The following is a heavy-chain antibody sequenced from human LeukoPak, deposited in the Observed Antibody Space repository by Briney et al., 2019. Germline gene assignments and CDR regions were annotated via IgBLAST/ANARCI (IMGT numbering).Heavy chain of an antibody. Sequence: GASVKVSCKAFGYTFTGHYIHWVRQAPGQGLEWMGWINPNSGSTNYAQKFQGRVTMTRDTSISIAYMELTRLRSDDTAVFYCARDGYYYGSGSFVDYWGQGTLVTVSS. V-gene: IGHV1-2*02. CDR2: INPNSGST. D-gene: IGHD3-10*01. CDR1: GYTFTGHY. CDR3: ARDGYYYGSGSFVDY. J-gene: IGHJ4*02.